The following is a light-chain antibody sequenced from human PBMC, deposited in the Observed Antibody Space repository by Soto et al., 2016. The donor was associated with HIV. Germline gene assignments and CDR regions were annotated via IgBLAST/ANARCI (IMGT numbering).Light chain of an antibody. J-gene: IGKJ2*01. CDR2: STS. CDR3: LQDYNYPYT. V-gene: IGKV1-6*01. CDR1: QGIKNE. Sequence: AIQMTQSPSSLSGSVGDRVTITCRASQGIKNELGWYQQKPGKAPKLLIYSTSILGSGVPSRFSGSASGTDFTLTISSLQPEDSASYFCLQDYNYPYTFGQGTKLEIK.